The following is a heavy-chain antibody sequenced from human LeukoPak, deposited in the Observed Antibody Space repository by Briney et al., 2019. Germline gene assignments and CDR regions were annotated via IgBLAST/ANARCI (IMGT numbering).Heavy chain of an antibody. D-gene: IGHD1-26*01. J-gene: IGHJ4*02. Sequence: SETLSLTCTVSGGSISSYYWSWIRQPPGKGLEWIGYIYYSGSTNYNPSLKSRVTISVDTSKNQFSLKLSSVTAADTAVYYCARTTIGSYYSDYWGQGTLVTVSS. CDR2: IYYSGST. CDR1: GGSISSYY. CDR3: ARTTIGSYYSDY. V-gene: IGHV4-59*01.